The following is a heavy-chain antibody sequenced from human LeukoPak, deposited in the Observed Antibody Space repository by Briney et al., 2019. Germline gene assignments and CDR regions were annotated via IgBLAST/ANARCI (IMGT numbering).Heavy chain of an antibody. CDR2: IYYLGST. CDR3: ARSFRGYSVNGQGYFDS. J-gene: IGHJ4*02. V-gene: IGHV4-39*01. CDR1: GGSISSSGFY. Sequence: SETLSLTCTVSGGSISSSGFYWGWIRQPPGTGLGWIGSIYYLGSTYYSPSLKSRVTLSVDTSKNQFSLKLSSVTAADTALYYCARSFRGYSVNGQGYFDSWGQGTLVTVSS. D-gene: IGHD5/OR15-5a*01.